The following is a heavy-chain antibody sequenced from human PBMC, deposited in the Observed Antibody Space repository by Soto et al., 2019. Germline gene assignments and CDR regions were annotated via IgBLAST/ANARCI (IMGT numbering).Heavy chain of an antibody. D-gene: IGHD3-3*01. J-gene: IGHJ4*02. V-gene: IGHV3-23*01. CDR1: GFTFSSYS. Sequence: GGSLRLSCAASGFTFSSYSMSWVRQAPGKGLECVSTISGSGGTTYYEDSVKGRFTISRDKSKNTLYLQMNSLRAEDTAVYYCAKVRGITFFDVVSFFDYWGQGTLVTGSS. CDR3: AKVRGITFFDVVSFFDY. CDR2: ISGSGGTT.